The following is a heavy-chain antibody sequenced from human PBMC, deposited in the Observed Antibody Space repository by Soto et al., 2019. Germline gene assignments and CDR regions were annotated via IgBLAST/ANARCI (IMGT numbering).Heavy chain of an antibody. CDR1: GYTFSSYA. V-gene: IGHV1-3*01. D-gene: IGHD3-22*01. Sequence: GASVKVSCKASGYTFSSYAMHWVRQAPGQRLEWMGWINAGTGNTKYSQKLQGRVTITRDTSASTAYMELSSLRTEDTAVYYCARTYYYYISVYYNWSAPGGKEPLVTLS. J-gene: IGHJ5*02. CDR2: INAGTGNT. CDR3: ARTYYYYISVYYNWSAP.